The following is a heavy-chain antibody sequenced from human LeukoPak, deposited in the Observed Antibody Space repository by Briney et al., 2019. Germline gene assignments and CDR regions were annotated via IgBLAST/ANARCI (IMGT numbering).Heavy chain of an antibody. CDR1: GGSISSYY. D-gene: IGHD4-23*01. J-gene: IGHJ4*02. Sequence: SETLSLTCTVSGGSISSYYWSWIRQPPGKGLQWIGYIYYSGSTNYNPSLKSRVTISVDTSKTHFSLKLSSVTAADTAVYYCASGGFLGGNFWGYYFDYWGQGTLVTVSS. CDR2: IYYSGST. V-gene: IGHV4-59*08. CDR3: ASGGFLGGNFWGYYFDY.